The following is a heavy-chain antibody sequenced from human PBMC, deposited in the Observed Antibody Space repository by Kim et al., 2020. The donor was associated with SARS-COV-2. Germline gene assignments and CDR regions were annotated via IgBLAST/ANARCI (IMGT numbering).Heavy chain of an antibody. CDR1: GFTSSSYW. CDR2: IKQDGSEK. V-gene: IGHV3-7*01. D-gene: IGHD5-18*01. Sequence: GGSLRLSCAASGFTSSSYWMSWVRQAPGKGLGWVANIKQDGSEKYYVDSVKGRFTISRDNAKNSLYQQMNSLRAEDTAVYYRARVVDSYGYEAFFDYWGQGTLVTVSS. CDR3: ARVVDSYGYEAFFDY. J-gene: IGHJ4*02.